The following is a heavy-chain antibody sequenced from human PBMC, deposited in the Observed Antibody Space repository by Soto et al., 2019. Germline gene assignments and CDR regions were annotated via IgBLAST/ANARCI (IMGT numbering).Heavy chain of an antibody. CDR1: GGSISSYY. CDR3: ARPKTIGAAAGKGWFDP. J-gene: IGHJ5*02. V-gene: IGHV4-59*08. D-gene: IGHD6-13*01. CDR2: IYYTGST. Sequence: SETLSLTCTVSGGSISSYYWSWIRQPPGKGLEWIGNIYYTGSTNYSPSLKSRVTISVDPSKNQFSLKLSSVTAADTAMYYCARPKTIGAAAGKGWFDPWGQGTLVTVSS.